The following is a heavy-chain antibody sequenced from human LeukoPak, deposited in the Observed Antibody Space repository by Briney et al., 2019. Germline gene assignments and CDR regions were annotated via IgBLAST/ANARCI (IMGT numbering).Heavy chain of an antibody. D-gene: IGHD1-26*01. CDR3: ASNLSGSYYNWFDP. CDR1: GGSVSSGSYY. V-gene: IGHV4-61*01. J-gene: IGHJ5*02. CDR2: IYYSGST. Sequence: KPSETLSLTCTVSGGSVSSGSYYWSWIRQPPGKGLEWIGYIYYSGSTNYNPYLKSRVTISVDTSKNQFSLKLSSVTAADTAVYYCASNLSGSYYNWFDPWGQGTLVTVSS.